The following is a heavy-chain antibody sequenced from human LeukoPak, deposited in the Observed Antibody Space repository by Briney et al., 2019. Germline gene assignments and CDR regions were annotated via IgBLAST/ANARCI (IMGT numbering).Heavy chain of an antibody. V-gene: IGHV1-3*01. Sequence: ASVKVSCKASGYTFTSYAMHWVRQAPGQRLEWMGWINAGNGNTKYSQKFQGRVTITRDTSASTAYVELSSLRSEDTAVYYCARDRGSQTNRYFDLWGRGTLVTVSS. D-gene: IGHD3-10*01. CDR3: ARDRGSQTNRYFDL. J-gene: IGHJ2*01. CDR2: INAGNGNT. CDR1: GYTFTSYA.